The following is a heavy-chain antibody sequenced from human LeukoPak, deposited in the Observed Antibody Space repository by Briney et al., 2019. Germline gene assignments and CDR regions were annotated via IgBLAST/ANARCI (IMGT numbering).Heavy chain of an antibody. J-gene: IGHJ6*02. CDR1: GFTFSSYW. Sequence: GGSLRLSCAASGFTFSSYWMSWVRQAPGKGLEWVANIKQDGSEKYYVDSVKGRFTISRDNAKNSLYLQMNSLRAEDTAVYYCATDGDRVVPAARSGCYYYYGMDVWGQGTTVTVSS. V-gene: IGHV3-7*04. CDR3: ATDGDRVVPAARSGCYYYYGMDV. CDR2: IKQDGSEK. D-gene: IGHD2-2*01.